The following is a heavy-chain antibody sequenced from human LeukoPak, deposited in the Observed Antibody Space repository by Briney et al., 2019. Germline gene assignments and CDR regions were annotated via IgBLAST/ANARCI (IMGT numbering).Heavy chain of an antibody. Sequence: PGGSLRLSCAASGFTFSSYAMHWVRQAPGKGLGYASAISNNGGSTYYANSVKGRFTISRDNSKNTLYLQMGSLRAEDMAVCYCARAYDFWSGYYNYWGQGTLVTVSS. J-gene: IGHJ4*02. CDR1: GFTFSSYA. CDR3: ARAYDFWSGYYNY. CDR2: ISNNGGST. V-gene: IGHV3-64*01. D-gene: IGHD3-3*01.